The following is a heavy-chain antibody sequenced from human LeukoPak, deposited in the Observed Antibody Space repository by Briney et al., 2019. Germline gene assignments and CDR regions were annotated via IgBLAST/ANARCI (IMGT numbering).Heavy chain of an antibody. CDR1: GFTFNSYS. D-gene: IGHD4-17*01. CDR2: ISSSGTYM. V-gene: IGHV3-21*01. CDR3: ARADYADYAPNFDY. Sequence: GGSLRLSCAVSGFTFNSYSMNWVRQAPGKGLEWVSSISSSGTYMFYADSVKGRFTISRDNAKNSLYLQINSLRADDTAVYYCARADYADYAPNFDYWGQGTLVTVSS. J-gene: IGHJ4*02.